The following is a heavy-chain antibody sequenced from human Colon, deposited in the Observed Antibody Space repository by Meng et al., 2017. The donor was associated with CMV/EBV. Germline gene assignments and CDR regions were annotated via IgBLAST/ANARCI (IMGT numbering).Heavy chain of an antibody. V-gene: IGHV3-30*02. CDR1: GIPFSSSG. J-gene: IGHJ4*02. Sequence: VGSGGGGLHPGESRGLVCDAFGIPFSSSGMHWGRQAPGKGLEWVALIRHDGSNEYYAESVRGRFTISRDNSKNTVYLQMNSLRSEDTAVYYCARDKGVRTFDTWGQGILVTVSS. CDR3: ARDKGVRTFDT. CDR2: IRHDGSNE. D-gene: IGHD2-21*01.